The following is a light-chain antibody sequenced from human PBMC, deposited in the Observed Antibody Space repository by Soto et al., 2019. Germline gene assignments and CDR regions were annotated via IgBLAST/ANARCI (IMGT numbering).Light chain of an antibody. CDR3: ASYTGSDTLV. Sequence: QSVLTQPPSASGSPGQSVTISCTGTSSDVGGYNYVSWYQQHPGKAPKLMIYEVSKRPSGVPDRLSGSKSGNTASLTASGLQVEDEADYYCASYTGSDTLVFGGGTQLTVL. J-gene: IGLJ2*01. V-gene: IGLV2-8*01. CDR2: EVS. CDR1: SSDVGGYNY.